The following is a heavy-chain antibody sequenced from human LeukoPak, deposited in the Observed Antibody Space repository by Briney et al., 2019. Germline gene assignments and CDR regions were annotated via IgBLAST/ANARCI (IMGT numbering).Heavy chain of an antibody. CDR1: GGSISSSNW. J-gene: IGHJ4*02. CDR2: IYHSGST. V-gene: IGHV4-4*02. CDR3: ARAPRAYCSTTGSCFQDY. Sequence: SGTLSLTCAVSGGSISSSNWWNWVRPPPGKGLEWIGEIYHSGSTNYNPSLKSRVTISIDKSKNQFSLNLTSVTAADTAVYFCARAPRAYCSTTGSCFQDYWGQGTLVTVSS. D-gene: IGHD2-2*01.